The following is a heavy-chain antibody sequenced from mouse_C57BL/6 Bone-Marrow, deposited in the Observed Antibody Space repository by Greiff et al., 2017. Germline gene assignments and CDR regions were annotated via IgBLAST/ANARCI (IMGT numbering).Heavy chain of an antibody. CDR1: GYAFSSSW. D-gene: IGHD2-5*01. V-gene: IGHV1-82*01. CDR3: ARTYYYSNPYYYAMDY. CDR2: IYPGDGDT. Sequence: QVQLQQSGPELVKPGASVKISCKASGYAFSSSWMNWVKQRPGKGLEWIGRIYPGDGDTNYNGKFKGKATLTAAKSSSPAYLQLSSLTSGDSAVYFCARTYYYSNPYYYAMDYWGQGTSVTVSS. J-gene: IGHJ4*01.